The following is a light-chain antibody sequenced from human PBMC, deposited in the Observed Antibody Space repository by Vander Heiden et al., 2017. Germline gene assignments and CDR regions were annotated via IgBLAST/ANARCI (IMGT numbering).Light chain of an antibody. CDR1: QSVSSY. Sequence: EIVLTQSPATLSLCPGERATLSCRASQSVSSYLAWYQQKPGQAPRLLIYDASNRATGIPARFSGSGSGTDFTLTISSLEPEDFAVYYCQQRSNWPRIFGPGTKVDIK. V-gene: IGKV3-11*01. CDR3: QQRSNWPRI. J-gene: IGKJ3*01. CDR2: DAS.